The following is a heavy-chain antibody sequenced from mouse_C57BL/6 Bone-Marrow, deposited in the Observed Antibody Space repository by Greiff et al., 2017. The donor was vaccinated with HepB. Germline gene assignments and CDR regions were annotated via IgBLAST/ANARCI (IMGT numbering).Heavy chain of an antibody. V-gene: IGHV1-42*01. Sequence: VQLQQSGPELVKPGASVKISCKASGYSFTGYYMNWVKQSPEKSLVWIGEINPSTGGTTYNQKFKAKATLTVVKSSSTAYMQLKSLTSEDSAVYYCARDYRFAYWGQGTLVTVSA. D-gene: IGHD2-4*01. J-gene: IGHJ3*01. CDR1: GYSFTGYY. CDR3: ARDYRFAY. CDR2: INPSTGGT.